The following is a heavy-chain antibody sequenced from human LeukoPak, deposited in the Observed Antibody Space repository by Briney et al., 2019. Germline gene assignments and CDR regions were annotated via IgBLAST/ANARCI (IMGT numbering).Heavy chain of an antibody. V-gene: IGHV1-2*02. CDR1: GYTFTGYY. CDR3: ARDMWMLLYYYDSSGYGPFDY. J-gene: IGHJ4*02. D-gene: IGHD3-22*01. Sequence: ASVKVSCKASGYTFTGYYMHWVRQAPGQGLEWMGWINPNSGGTNYAQKFQGRVTMTRDTSISTAYMELSRLRSDDTAVYYCARDMWMLLYYYDSSGYGPFDYWGQGTLVTVSS. CDR2: INPNSGGT.